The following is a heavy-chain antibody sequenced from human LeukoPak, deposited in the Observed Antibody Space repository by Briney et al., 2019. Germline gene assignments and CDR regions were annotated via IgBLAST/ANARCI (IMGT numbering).Heavy chain of an antibody. V-gene: IGHV1-2*02. J-gene: IGHJ3*02. CDR2: VNPNSGVT. Sequence: ASVKVSCKASGYTFPGYYIHWVRPAPGHGLVWMGWVNPNSGVTDPAQKFQGRVTMTRATSISTAYMELSRLRSDDTAVYYCARDIAAAGTDAFDIWGQGTMVTVSS. CDR1: GYTFPGYY. D-gene: IGHD6-13*01. CDR3: ARDIAAAGTDAFDI.